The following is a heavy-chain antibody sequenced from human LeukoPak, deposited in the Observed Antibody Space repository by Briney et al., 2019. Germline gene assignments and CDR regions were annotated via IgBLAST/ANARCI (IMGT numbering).Heavy chain of an antibody. D-gene: IGHD2-21*02. CDR1: GGTFISYA. Sequence: GASVKVSCKASGGTFISYAISWVRQAPGQGREWMGGIIPIFGTANYAQKFQGRVTITADESTSTAYMELSSLRSEDTAVYYCARGTPSPRLSLNQYYFDYWGQGTLVTVSS. V-gene: IGHV1-69*13. CDR2: IIPIFGTA. CDR3: ARGTPSPRLSLNQYYFDY. J-gene: IGHJ4*02.